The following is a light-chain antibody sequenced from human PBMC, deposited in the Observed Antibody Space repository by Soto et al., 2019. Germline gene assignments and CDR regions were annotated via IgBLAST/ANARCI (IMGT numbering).Light chain of an antibody. CDR1: QSISSN. V-gene: IGKV3-15*01. J-gene: IGKJ1*01. CDR2: GAS. CDR3: QQYDNWPPWT. Sequence: MTQSPATLSVSPGERATLSCRASQSISSNLAWYQQKPGQAPRLLIYGASTRATGVPARFSGSGSGTEFTLTIGSLQSEDFAVYYCQQYDNWPPWTFGQGTKVDIK.